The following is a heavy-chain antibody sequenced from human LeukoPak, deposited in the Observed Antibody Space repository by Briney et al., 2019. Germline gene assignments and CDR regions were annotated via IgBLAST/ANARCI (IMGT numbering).Heavy chain of an antibody. CDR2: IIPIFGTA. V-gene: IGHV1-69*01. Sequence: SVKVSCKASGGTFSSYAISWVRQAPGQGLEWMGGIIPIFGTANYAQKFQGRVTITADESTSTAYMELSSLRSEDTAVYYCASVLYCGADCYSGRYFFDYWGQGTLVTVSS. CDR1: GGTFSSYA. D-gene: IGHD2-21*02. CDR3: ASVLYCGADCYSGRYFFDY. J-gene: IGHJ4*02.